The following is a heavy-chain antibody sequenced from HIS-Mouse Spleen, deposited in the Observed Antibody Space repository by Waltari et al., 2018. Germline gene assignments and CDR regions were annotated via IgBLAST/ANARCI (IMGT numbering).Heavy chain of an antibody. Sequence: QLQLQESGPGLVKPSETLSLTCSVSGGFISSWSYHWGWIRQPPGKGLEWIGIIYYSGSTYYNPSLKSRVTISVDTSKNQFSLKLSSVTAADTAVYYCAREIPYSSSWYDWYFDLWGRGTLVTVSS. CDR2: IYYSGST. J-gene: IGHJ2*01. D-gene: IGHD6-13*01. CDR1: GGFISSWSYH. CDR3: AREIPYSSSWYDWYFDL. V-gene: IGHV4-39*07.